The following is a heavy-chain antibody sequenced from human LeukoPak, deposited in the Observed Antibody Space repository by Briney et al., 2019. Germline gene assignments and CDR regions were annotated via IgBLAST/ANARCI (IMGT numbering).Heavy chain of an antibody. V-gene: IGHV3-30*04. CDR2: IAHDESAT. J-gene: IGHJ4*02. D-gene: IGHD2-21*01. CDR3: ARLGLGVVHTAPNFDY. CDR1: GFTFSSYE. Sequence: GGSLRLSCAASGFTFSSYEMNWVRQAPGQGLDWLGSIAHDESATYYADSVKGRVTVSRDNSERTLFLEMSSLKLEDTAIYYCARLGLGVVHTAPNFDYWGQGILVTVSS.